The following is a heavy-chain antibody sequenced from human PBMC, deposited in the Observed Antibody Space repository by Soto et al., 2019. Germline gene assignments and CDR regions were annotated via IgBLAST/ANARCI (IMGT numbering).Heavy chain of an antibody. V-gene: IGHV4-31*03. D-gene: IGHD3-10*01. Sequence: PSETLSLTCTVSGGSISSGGYYWSWIRQHPGKGLEWIGYIYYSGCTYYNPSLKSRVTISVDTSKNQFSLKLSSVTAADTAVYYCAREGYYGSGSYRWFDPWGQGTLVTVSS. CDR2: IYYSGCT. J-gene: IGHJ5*02. CDR1: GGSISSGGYY. CDR3: AREGYYGSGSYRWFDP.